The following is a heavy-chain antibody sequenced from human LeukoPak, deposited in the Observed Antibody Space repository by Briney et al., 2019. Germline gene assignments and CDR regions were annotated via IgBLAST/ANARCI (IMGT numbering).Heavy chain of an antibody. Sequence: PSETLSLTCAVYGGSFSGYYWSWIRQPPGKGLEWIGEINHSGSTNYNPSLKSRVTISVDTSKNQFSLKLSSVTAADTAVYYCARQGSGSYNYYYGMDVWAKGPRSPSP. CDR1: GGSFSGYY. J-gene: IGHJ6*02. V-gene: IGHV4-34*01. CDR3: ARQGSGSYNYYYGMDV. CDR2: INHSGST. D-gene: IGHD1-26*01.